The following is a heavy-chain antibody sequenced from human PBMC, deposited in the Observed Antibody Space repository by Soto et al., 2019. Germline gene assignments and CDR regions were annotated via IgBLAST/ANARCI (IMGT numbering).Heavy chain of an antibody. D-gene: IGHD2-2*01. Sequence: PGESLKISCKGSGYSFTSYWIGWVRQMPGKGLEWMGIIYPGDSDTRYSPSFQGQVTISADKSISTAYLQWSSLKASDTAMYYCAFFAVVVPAAMLHYYMDVWGKGTTVTVSS. J-gene: IGHJ6*03. CDR2: IYPGDSDT. CDR1: GYSFTSYW. V-gene: IGHV5-51*01. CDR3: AFFAVVVPAAMLHYYMDV.